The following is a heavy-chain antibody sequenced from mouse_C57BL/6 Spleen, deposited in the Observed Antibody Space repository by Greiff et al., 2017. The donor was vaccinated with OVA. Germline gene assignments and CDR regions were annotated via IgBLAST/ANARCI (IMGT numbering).Heavy chain of an antibody. D-gene: IGHD1-1*01. CDR2: ISYSGST. CDR3: AREDDYGSSYGFAY. V-gene: IGHV3-1*01. CDR1: GYSITSGYD. J-gene: IGHJ3*01. Sequence: EVQLVESGPGMVKPSQSLSLTCTVTGYSITSGYDWHWIRHFPGNNLEWMGYISYSGSTNYNPSLKSRISITHDTSKNHFFLKLNSVTTEDTATYYCAREDDYGSSYGFAYWGQGTLVTVSA.